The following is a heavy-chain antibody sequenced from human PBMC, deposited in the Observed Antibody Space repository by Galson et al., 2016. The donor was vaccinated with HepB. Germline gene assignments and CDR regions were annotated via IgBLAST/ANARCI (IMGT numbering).Heavy chain of an antibody. Sequence: SLRLSCAASGFVFSNFGLSWVRQASGKGLEWVASISTRRTTYYSDSVQGRFTISRDNPNNTLYLQMNGLRAEDTAVYYCAKERLVRRIFDHWGQGTLLTVSS. CDR3: AKERLVRRIFDH. V-gene: IGHV3-23*01. D-gene: IGHD1-1*01. CDR2: ISTRRTT. CDR1: GFVFSNFG. J-gene: IGHJ4*02.